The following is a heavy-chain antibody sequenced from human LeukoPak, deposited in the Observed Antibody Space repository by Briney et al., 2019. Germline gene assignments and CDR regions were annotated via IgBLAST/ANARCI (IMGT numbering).Heavy chain of an antibody. D-gene: IGHD3-10*01. J-gene: IGHJ4*02. Sequence: SGGSLRLSCAASGFTFSSYSMNWVRQAPGKGLEWVGRIRSKANSYATAYAASVKGRFTISRDDSKNTAYLQMNSLKTEDTAVYYCTRLLDDYYGSGSYGDDYWGQGTLVTVSS. V-gene: IGHV3-73*01. CDR3: TRLLDDYYGSGSYGDDY. CDR2: IRSKANSYAT. CDR1: GFTFSSYS.